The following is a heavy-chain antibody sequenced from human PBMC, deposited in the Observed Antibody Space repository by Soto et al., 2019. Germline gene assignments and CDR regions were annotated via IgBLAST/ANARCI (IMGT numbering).Heavy chain of an antibody. CDR2: IWYDGSKK. Sequence: QVQVVESGGGVVQPGRSLRLSCAASGFTFSSFGMHWVRQAPGKGLEWVSLIWYDGSKKSYGDSVKGRFTISIDNSRNTVYLQMNSLRADDTAVYYCARDASYYSLWSGYYPSRNGMDVWGQWTTFTVSS. V-gene: IGHV3-33*01. CDR1: GFTFSSFG. CDR3: ARDASYYSLWSGYYPSRNGMDV. J-gene: IGHJ6*02. D-gene: IGHD3-3*01.